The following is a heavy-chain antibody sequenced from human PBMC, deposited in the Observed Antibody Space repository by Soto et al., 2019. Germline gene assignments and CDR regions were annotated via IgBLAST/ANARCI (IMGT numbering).Heavy chain of an antibody. D-gene: IGHD2-2*01. CDR1: GFTFSSYA. CDR3: AKYKKYQLLRGSDY. V-gene: IGHV3-23*01. J-gene: IGHJ4*02. Sequence: GGSLRLSCAASGFTFSSYAMSWVRQAPGKGLEWVSAISGSGGSTYYADSVKGRFTISRDNSKNTLYLQMNSLRAEDTAVYYCAKYKKYQLLRGSDYWGQGTLVTVSS. CDR2: ISGSGGST.